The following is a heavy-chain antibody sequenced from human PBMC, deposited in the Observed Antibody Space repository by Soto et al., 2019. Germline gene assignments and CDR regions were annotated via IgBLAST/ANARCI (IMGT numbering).Heavy chain of an antibody. Sequence: SETLSLTCAVYGGSFSGYYWSWIRQPPGKGLEWIGEINHSGSTNYNPSLKSRVTISVDTSKNQFSLKLSSVTAADTAVYYRARGALKRGIPAAMAYYYYGMDVWGQGTTVTV. CDR1: GGSFSGYY. CDR3: ARGALKRGIPAAMAYYYYGMDV. D-gene: IGHD2-2*01. J-gene: IGHJ6*02. V-gene: IGHV4-34*01. CDR2: INHSGST.